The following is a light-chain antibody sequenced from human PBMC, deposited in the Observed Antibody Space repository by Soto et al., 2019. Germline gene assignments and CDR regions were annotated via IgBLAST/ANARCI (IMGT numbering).Light chain of an antibody. CDR3: QQYNRYSSWT. J-gene: IGKJ1*01. CDR2: ADX. CDR1: QSVIIW. V-gene: IGKV1-5*01. Sequence: DIQMTQSPSTLAFSVGDRVTINXRASQSVIIWLCWSQQRPGEXTKLLXXADXKLERGVPSRFSGSGSGREFTLTISSLQADYFATYYCQQYNRYSSWTFGQGTKVDIK.